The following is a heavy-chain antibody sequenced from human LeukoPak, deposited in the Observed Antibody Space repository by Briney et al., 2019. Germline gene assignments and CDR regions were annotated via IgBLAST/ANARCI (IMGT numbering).Heavy chain of an antibody. CDR1: GFTFSYYW. V-gene: IGHV3-74*01. Sequence: GGSLRLSCAASGFTFSYYWMHWVRQAPGKGLVWVSRITSDGSSTTYADSVKGRFIISRDNAKNTVYLQMNSLRAEDTAVYYCARGSQWLDYYMDVWGKGTTVTVSS. CDR2: ITSDGSST. J-gene: IGHJ6*03. D-gene: IGHD6-19*01. CDR3: ARGSQWLDYYMDV.